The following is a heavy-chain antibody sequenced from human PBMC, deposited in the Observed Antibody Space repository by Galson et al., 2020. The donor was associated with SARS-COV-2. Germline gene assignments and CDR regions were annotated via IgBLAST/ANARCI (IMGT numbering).Heavy chain of an antibody. CDR2: IRGSGEPT. V-gene: IGHV3-23*01. Sequence: GGSLRLSCAASGFPFNNYDMTWVRQAPGKGLECVSAIRGSGEPTHYADSVKGRFTVTNDSARKILFLQMNSLRVDEAAVYYCTKGRDGQDWEADWGQGTLVVVSS. D-gene: IGHD1-26*01. CDR1: GFPFNNYD. J-gene: IGHJ1*01. CDR3: TKGRDGQDWEAD.